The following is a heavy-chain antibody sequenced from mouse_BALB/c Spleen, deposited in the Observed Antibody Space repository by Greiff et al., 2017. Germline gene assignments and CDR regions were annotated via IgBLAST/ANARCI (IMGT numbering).Heavy chain of an antibody. V-gene: IGHV5-6-5*01. CDR2: ISSGGST. D-gene: IGHD2-1*01. Sequence: EVKLMESGGGLVKPGGSLKLSCAASGFTFSSYAMSWVRQTPEKRLEWVASISSGGSTYYPDSVKGRFTISRDNARNILYLQMSSLRSEDTAMYYCARGYGNYGDWYFDVWGAGTTVTVSS. CDR3: ARGYGNYGDWYFDV. CDR1: GFTFSSYA. J-gene: IGHJ1*01.